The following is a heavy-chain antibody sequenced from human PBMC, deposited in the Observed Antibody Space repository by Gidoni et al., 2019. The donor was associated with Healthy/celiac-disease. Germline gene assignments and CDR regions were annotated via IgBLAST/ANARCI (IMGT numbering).Heavy chain of an antibody. CDR1: GGSFSGYY. V-gene: IGHV4-34*01. J-gene: IGHJ5*02. D-gene: IGHD3-3*01. CDR2: INHSGST. CDR3: AREISLGFLRP. Sequence: QVQLQQWGAGLLKPSETLSLTCAVSGGSFSGYYWSWIRQPPGKGLEWIGEINHSGSTNYNPSLKSRVTISVDTSKNQFSLKLSSVTAADTAVYYCAREISLGFLRPWGQGTLVTVSS.